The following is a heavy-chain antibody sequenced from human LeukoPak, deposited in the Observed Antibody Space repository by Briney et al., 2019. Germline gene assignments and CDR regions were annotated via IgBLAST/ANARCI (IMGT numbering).Heavy chain of an antibody. V-gene: IGHV1-69*05. Sequence: ASVKVSCKASGGTFSSYAISWVRQAPGQGLEWMGGIIPILGTANYAQKFQGRVTITTDESTSTAYMELSSLRSEDTAVYYCARDKGYYDSSGFIAYYFDYWGQGTLVTVSS. CDR2: IIPILGTA. CDR3: ARDKGYYDSSGFIAYYFDY. D-gene: IGHD3-22*01. CDR1: GGTFSSYA. J-gene: IGHJ4*02.